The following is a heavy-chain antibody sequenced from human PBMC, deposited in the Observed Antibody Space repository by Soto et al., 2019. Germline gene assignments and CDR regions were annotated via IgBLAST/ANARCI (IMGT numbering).Heavy chain of an antibody. Sequence: LGGSLRLSCAASGFTFSSYSMNWVRQAPGKGLEWVSSISSSSSYIYYADSVKGRFTISRDNAKNSLYLQMNSLRAEDTAVYYCARDRAGYYYDSSGQAFDIWGQGTMVTVSS. CDR2: ISSSSSYI. CDR1: GFTFSSYS. V-gene: IGHV3-21*01. CDR3: ARDRAGYYYDSSGQAFDI. D-gene: IGHD3-22*01. J-gene: IGHJ3*02.